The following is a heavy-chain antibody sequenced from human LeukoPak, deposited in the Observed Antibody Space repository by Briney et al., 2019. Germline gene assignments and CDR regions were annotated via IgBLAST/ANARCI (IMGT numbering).Heavy chain of an antibody. V-gene: IGHV4-61*01. J-gene: IGHJ4*02. CDR3: ARVPGYGDYYFDY. Sequence: SETLSLTCTVSGGSVRSSSYYWSWIRQPPGKGLERIGYIYYSGSTNYNPSLKSRVTISVDTSKNQFSLKLSSVTAADTAVYYCARVPGYGDYYFDYWGQGTLVTVSS. CDR1: GGSVRSSSYY. CDR2: IYYSGST. D-gene: IGHD4-17*01.